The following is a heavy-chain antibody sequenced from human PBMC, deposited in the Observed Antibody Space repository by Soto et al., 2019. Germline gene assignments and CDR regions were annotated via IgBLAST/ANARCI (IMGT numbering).Heavy chain of an antibody. Sequence: GGSLRLSCAASGFSFSASGMHWVRQAPGKGLEWLAVISYDGNYKHYADSVKGRFTISRDNPKNTLYLQMNSLRSGDTAVYYCANLYGDYPDYWGQGTLVTVSS. D-gene: IGHD4-17*01. CDR3: ANLYGDYPDY. CDR2: ISYDGNYK. V-gene: IGHV3-30*18. CDR1: GFSFSASG. J-gene: IGHJ4*02.